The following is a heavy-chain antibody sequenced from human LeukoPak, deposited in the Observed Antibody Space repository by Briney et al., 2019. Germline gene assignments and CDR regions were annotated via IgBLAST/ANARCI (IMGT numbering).Heavy chain of an antibody. CDR2: INPSSGST. CDR1: GYTFTSYY. J-gene: IGHJ4*02. D-gene: IGHD3-22*01. V-gene: IGHV1-46*01. CDR3: ATTDGGYYSRFY. Sequence: ASVKVSCTASGYTFTSYYLHWVRQAPGQGLEWMGIINPSSGSTSYAQKFQGRVTMTRDTSTSTVYMELSSLRSGDTAVYYCATTDGGYYSRFYWGQGTLVTVSS.